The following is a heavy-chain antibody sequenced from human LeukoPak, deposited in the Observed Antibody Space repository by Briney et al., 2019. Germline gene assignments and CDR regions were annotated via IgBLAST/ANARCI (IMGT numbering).Heavy chain of an antibody. CDR2: INPNSGGT. V-gene: IGHV1-2*02. CDR3: VSIGGTSLEY. CDR1: VYTFTDHY. J-gene: IGHJ4*02. Sequence: ASVKVSCKASVYTFTDHYMHWVRQAPGQGLEWVGWINPNSGGTNYAQKFQGRVTMTRDTSINTAYMEVSRLRSDDTAVYYCVSIGGTSLEYWGQGTLVTVSS. D-gene: IGHD4-23*01.